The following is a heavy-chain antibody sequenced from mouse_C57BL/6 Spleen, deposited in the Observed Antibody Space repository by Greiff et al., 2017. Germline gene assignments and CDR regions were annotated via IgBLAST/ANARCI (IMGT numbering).Heavy chain of an antibody. J-gene: IGHJ3*01. CDR2: IYPGDGDT. CDR3: AREAWFAY. V-gene: IGHV1-80*01. CDR1: GYAFSSYW. Sequence: VKLQESRAELVKPGASVKISCKASGYAFSSYWMNWVKQRPGKGLEWIGQIYPGDGDTNYNGKFKGKATLTADKSSSTAYMQLSSLTSEDSAVYFCAREAWFAYWGQGTLVTVSA.